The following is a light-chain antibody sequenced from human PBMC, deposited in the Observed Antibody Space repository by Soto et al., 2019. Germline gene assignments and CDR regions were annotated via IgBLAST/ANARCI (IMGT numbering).Light chain of an antibody. CDR2: DVN. J-gene: IGLJ2*01. CDR3: CSYAGSYTLV. V-gene: IGLV2-11*01. CDR1: SSDVGGYHY. Sequence: QSVLTQPASVSGSPGQSITLSCTGTSSDVGGYHYVSWYQHHRGKAPKIIIYDVNKRPSGVPDRFSGSKSGNTASLTISGLQTEDEADYYCCSYAGSYTLVFGGGTKLTVL.